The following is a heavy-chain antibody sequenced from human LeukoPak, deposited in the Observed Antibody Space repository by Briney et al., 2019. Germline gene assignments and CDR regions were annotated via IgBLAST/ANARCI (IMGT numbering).Heavy chain of an antibody. J-gene: IGHJ4*02. D-gene: IGHD2-2*01. CDR3: ARGYCSSTSCGNFDY. V-gene: IGHV3-53*01. CDR1: GFTVSSNY. CDR2: IYSGGSI. Sequence: GVSLRLSCAASGFTVSSNYMSWVRQAPGKGLEWVSVIYSGGSIYYADSMKGRFTISRDNSKNILYLQMNSLRAEDTAVYYCARGYCSSTSCGNFDYGGQETLVTVS.